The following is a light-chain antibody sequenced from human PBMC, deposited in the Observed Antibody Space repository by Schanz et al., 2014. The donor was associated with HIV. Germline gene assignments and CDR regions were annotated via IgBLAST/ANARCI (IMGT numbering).Light chain of an antibody. CDR3: QSYDSSVV. J-gene: IGLJ2*01. CDR1: SSNVGAGFD. Sequence: QSVLTQPPSVSGAPGQRVTIPCSGSSSNVGAGFDVHWYQQALGKAPTLLIYTNDNRPSGVPDRYSGSKSGTSASLAITGLQAEDEADYYCQSYDSSVVFGGGTKLTVL. V-gene: IGLV1-40*01. CDR2: TND.